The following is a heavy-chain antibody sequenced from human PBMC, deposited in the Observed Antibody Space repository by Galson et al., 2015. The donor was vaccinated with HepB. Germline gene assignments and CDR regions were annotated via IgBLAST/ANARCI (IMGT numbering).Heavy chain of an antibody. CDR3: VAPGTESGSYLSWFDP. V-gene: IGHV1-58*02. D-gene: IGHD1-26*01. J-gene: IGHJ5*02. CDR2: IVVGSGNT. Sequence: SVKVSCKASGFTFISSAMQWVRQARGQRLECIGWIVVGSGNTNYAQKFQERLTITWDMSTSTAYMELSSLRSEDTAVYYCVAPGTESGSYLSWFDPWGQGTLVTVSS. CDR1: GFTFISSA.